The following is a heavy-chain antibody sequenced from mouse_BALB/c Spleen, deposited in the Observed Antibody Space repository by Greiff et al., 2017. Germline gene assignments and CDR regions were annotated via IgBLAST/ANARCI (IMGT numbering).Heavy chain of an antibody. J-gene: IGHJ2*01. V-gene: IGHV1S135*01. D-gene: IGHD1-1*01. CDR2: IDPYNGGT. CDR3: ARKARNYGSTLDY. Sequence: VQLQQSGPELGKPGASVKISCKASGYSFTGYNMYWVKLSHRKSLEWIGYIDPYNGGTSYNQKSKGKATLTVDKSSSTAYMHLNSLTSEDSAIYYCARKARNYGSTLDYWGQGTTLTVSS. CDR1: GYSFTGYN.